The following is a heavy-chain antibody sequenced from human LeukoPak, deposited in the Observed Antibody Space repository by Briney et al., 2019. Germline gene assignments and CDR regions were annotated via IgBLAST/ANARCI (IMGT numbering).Heavy chain of an antibody. D-gene: IGHD2-2*01. V-gene: IGHV1-46*01. J-gene: IGHJ6*03. CDR3: ARDPTLYCSSTSCYYYYMDV. CDR2: INPSGGST. Sequence: ASVKVSCKASGYTFTSYYMHWVRQAPGQGLEWMGIINPSGGSTSYAQKFQGRVTITADESTSTAYMELSSLRSEDTAVYYCARDPTLYCSSTSCYYYYMDVWGKGTTVTVSS. CDR1: GYTFTSYY.